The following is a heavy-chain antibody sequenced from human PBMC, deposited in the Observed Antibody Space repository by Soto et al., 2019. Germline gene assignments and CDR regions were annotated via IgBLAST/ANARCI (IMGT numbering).Heavy chain of an antibody. CDR3: ARDGYDSSGDSEYFQY. V-gene: IGHV3-48*03. CDR2: ISSSGSSI. CDR1: GFTFSTYE. D-gene: IGHD3-22*01. J-gene: IGHJ1*01. Sequence: GGSLRLSCAASGFTFSTYEMNWVRQAPGKGLEWISYISSSGSSIYYADSVKGRFTISRDNAWNSLHLQMNSLRVGDTAVYYCARDGYDSSGDSEYFQYWGQGTLVTVSS.